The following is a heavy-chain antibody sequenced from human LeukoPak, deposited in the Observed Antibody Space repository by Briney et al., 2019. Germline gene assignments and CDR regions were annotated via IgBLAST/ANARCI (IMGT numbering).Heavy chain of an antibody. J-gene: IGHJ6*02. CDR3: ARCGTPNNYYGYGVDV. V-gene: IGHV1-69*13. CDR1: GGTFSSYA. D-gene: IGHD1-26*01. CDR2: IIPIFGTA. Sequence: SVKVSCKASGGTFSSYAISWVRQAPGQGLEWMGGIIPIFGTANYAQKFQGRVTITADESTSTAYMELSSLRSEDTAVYYCARCGTPNNYYGYGVDVWGQGTTVIVSS.